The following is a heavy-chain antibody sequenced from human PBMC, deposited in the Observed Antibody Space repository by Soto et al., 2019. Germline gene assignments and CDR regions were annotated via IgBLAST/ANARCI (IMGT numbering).Heavy chain of an antibody. Sequence: PVGSLRLSCAASGFICSSYDMSWVRQAPGKGLDWVSTILAGGSTYYADSVKGRFTISRDRSTNTVFLQMNSLTAGDTAVYYCAKATATGGGAFDFCGQGTMVTVSS. CDR1: GFICSSYD. CDR2: ILAGGST. V-gene: IGHV3-23*01. CDR3: AKATATGGGAFDF. D-gene: IGHD2-8*02. J-gene: IGHJ3*01.